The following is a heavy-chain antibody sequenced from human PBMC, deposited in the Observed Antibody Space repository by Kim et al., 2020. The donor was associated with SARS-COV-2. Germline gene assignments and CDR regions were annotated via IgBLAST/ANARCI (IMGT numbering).Heavy chain of an antibody. D-gene: IGHD3-10*01. CDR3: TRHGSGSAGGY. J-gene: IGHJ4*02. CDR2: GNT. V-gene: IGHV1-3*01. Sequence: GNTQYSQRFQARVTFTRDTSAGTAYMELSSLRSEDTAVYFCTRHGSGSAGGYWGQGTLVTVSS.